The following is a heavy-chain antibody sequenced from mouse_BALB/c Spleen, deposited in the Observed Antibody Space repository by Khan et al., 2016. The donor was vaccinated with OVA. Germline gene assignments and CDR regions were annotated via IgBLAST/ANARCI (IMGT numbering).Heavy chain of an antibody. V-gene: IGHV5-6*01. J-gene: IGHJ3*01. CDR1: GFTFSSYS. CDR3: ASHLTGSFAY. CDR2: ISSGGDYT. Sequence: EVELVESGGDLVKPGGSLKLSCAASGFTFSSYSMSWVRQTPDKRLEWVATISSGGDYTYYPDSVKGRFTIHRDNAKNTLYLQMNSVTSEDTAMCYCASHLTGSFAYWGQGTLVTVSA. D-gene: IGHD4-1*01.